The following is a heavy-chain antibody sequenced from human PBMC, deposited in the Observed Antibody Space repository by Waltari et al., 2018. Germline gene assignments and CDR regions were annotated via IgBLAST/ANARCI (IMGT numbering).Heavy chain of an antibody. V-gene: IGHV3-48*04. Sequence: EVQLVESGGGLVQPGGSLRLSCAASGFTFSSYSMNWVRQAPGKGLEWVSYISSSSSTIYYADSVKGRFTISRDNAKNSLYLQMNSLRAEDTAVYYCARNDYEDAFDIWGQGTMVTVSS. CDR2: ISSSSSTI. CDR1: GFTFSSYS. CDR3: ARNDYEDAFDI. J-gene: IGHJ3*02. D-gene: IGHD4-17*01.